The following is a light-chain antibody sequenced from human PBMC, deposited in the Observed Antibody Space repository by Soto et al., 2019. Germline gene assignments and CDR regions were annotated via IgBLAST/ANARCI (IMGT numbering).Light chain of an antibody. CDR3: QQRSNWPWT. Sequence: EIVLTQSPGTLSLSPGKRATLSCRASQSISSSYLAWYQQRPGQAPRLLIYDASTRATGIPARFSGSGSGTEFTLTISSLEPEDFAVYYCQQRSNWPWTFGQGTKVDIK. J-gene: IGKJ1*01. V-gene: IGKV3D-20*02. CDR2: DAS. CDR1: QSISSSY.